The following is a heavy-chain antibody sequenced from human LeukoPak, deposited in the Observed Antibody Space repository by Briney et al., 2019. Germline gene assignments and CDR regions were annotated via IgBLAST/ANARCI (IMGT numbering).Heavy chain of an antibody. Sequence: SVKVSCKACGGTFSSYAISWVRQAPGQGLEWMGGIIPIFGTANYAQKFQGRVTINTDESTRTAYMALSSLRSEDTAVYYCARADYYGSGSYSTHDYYYYYYMDVWGKGTTVTVSS. CDR1: GGTFSSYA. D-gene: IGHD3-10*01. J-gene: IGHJ6*03. V-gene: IGHV1-69*05. CDR2: IIPIFGTA. CDR3: ARADYYGSGSYSTHDYYYYYYMDV.